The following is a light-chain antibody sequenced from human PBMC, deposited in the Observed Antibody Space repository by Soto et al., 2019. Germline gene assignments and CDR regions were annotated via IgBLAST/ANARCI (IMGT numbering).Light chain of an antibody. CDR1: SSDVGSYNL. Sequence: ALTQPASVSGSPGQSITISCAGTSSDVGSYNLVSWYQQHPGKAPKLMIYEGSKRPSGVSNRFSGSKSGNTASLTISGLQAEDEADYYCCSYAGSSTYVFGTGTKVTVL. CDR2: EGS. CDR3: CSYAGSSTYV. V-gene: IGLV2-23*01. J-gene: IGLJ1*01.